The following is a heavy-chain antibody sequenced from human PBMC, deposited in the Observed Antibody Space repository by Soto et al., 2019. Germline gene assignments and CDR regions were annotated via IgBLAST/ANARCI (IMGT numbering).Heavy chain of an antibody. J-gene: IGHJ4*02. CDR3: AKDRYSGLGDILTGPDY. D-gene: IGHD3-9*01. Sequence: GGSLRLSCAASGFTFSSYAMSWVRQAPGKGLEWVSAISGSGGSTYYADSVKGRFTISRDNSKNTLYLQMNSLRAEDTAVYYCAKDRYSGLGDILTGPDYWGQGTLVTVSS. CDR2: ISGSGGST. CDR1: GFTFSSYA. V-gene: IGHV3-23*01.